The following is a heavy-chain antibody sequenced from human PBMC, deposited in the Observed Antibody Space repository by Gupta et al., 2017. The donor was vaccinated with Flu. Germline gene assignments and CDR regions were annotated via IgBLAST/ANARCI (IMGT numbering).Heavy chain of an antibody. CDR2: INYSGIT. CDR3: VRTGHFGFYPY. D-gene: IGHD1-14*01. Sequence: QLQLQESGPGLVNPSETLSLTCSVSGDSISSGTYYWGWIRQPPGKRLEWSGSINYSGITYYNPSLKSRVTLSIDTSRNQFSLKLSSVAAADTAVYYCVRTGHFGFYPYWGQGTLVTVFS. J-gene: IGHJ4*02. CDR1: GDSISSGTYY. V-gene: IGHV4-39*01.